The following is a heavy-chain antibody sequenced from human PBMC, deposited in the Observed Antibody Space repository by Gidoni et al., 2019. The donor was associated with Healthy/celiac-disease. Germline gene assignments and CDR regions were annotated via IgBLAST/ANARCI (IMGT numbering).Heavy chain of an antibody. Sequence: EVQLVASGGGLVTPGGSLRLSCAASGFTFSSYSMNWVRQAPGKGLEWVSSSSSSSSYIYYADSVKGRFTISRDNAKNSLYLQMNSLRAEDTAVYYCARDADYYGSGTVDYWGQGTLVTVSS. CDR2: SSSSSSYI. V-gene: IGHV3-21*01. D-gene: IGHD3-10*01. CDR1: GFTFSSYS. CDR3: ARDADYYGSGTVDY. J-gene: IGHJ4*02.